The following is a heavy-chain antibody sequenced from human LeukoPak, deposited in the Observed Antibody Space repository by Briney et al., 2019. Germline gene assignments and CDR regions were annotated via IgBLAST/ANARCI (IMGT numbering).Heavy chain of an antibody. V-gene: IGHV3-64*04. CDR2: ISSSGGST. CDR3: ARDKRGDMMAYYFDY. J-gene: IGHJ4*02. D-gene: IGHD2-15*01. Sequence: ISSSGGSTYYADSVKGRFTISRDNSKNTLYLQMNSLRAEDTAVYYCARDKRGDMMAYYFDYWGQGTLVTVSS.